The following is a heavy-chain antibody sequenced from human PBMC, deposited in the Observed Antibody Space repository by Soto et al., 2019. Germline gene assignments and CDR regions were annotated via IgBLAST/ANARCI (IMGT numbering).Heavy chain of an antibody. J-gene: IGHJ4*02. CDR3: ARRRSNFWSGYYTAYFDY. CDR1: GYSFTSYW. V-gene: IGHV5-10-1*01. CDR2: IDPSDSYT. Sequence: ESLEISCKGSGYSFTSYWISWVRQMPGKGLEWMGRIDPSDSYTNYSPSFQGHVTISADKSISTAYLQWSSLKASDTAMYYCARRRSNFWSGYYTAYFDYCGKETLV. D-gene: IGHD3-3*01.